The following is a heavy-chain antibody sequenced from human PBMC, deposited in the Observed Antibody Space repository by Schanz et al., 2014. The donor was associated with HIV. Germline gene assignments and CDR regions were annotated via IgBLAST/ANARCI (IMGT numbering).Heavy chain of an antibody. CDR3: ARGDFGGNSVDY. CDR2: VRHIGGT. D-gene: IGHD4-17*01. CDR1: GGSFRGYY. J-gene: IGHJ4*01. V-gene: IGHV4-34*02. Sequence: QVQLQQWGAGLLKPSETLSLTCAVYGGSFRGYYWTWIRQFPGLGLEWIGGVRHIGGTNYNPSLKSRVTMTMNRPKTQFPRNLTSETAADTAVYFCARGDFGGNSVDYWGHGNMVTVSS.